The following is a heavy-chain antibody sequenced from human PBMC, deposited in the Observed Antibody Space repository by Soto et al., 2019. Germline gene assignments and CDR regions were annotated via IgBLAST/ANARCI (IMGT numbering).Heavy chain of an antibody. Sequence: ASVKVSCKACGGTFSIYTISWVRQAPGQGLEWMGRIIPILGLANYAQKFQGRVTITADKSTSTAYMELNSLRSEDTAVYYCASRYDSSDYWGQGTLVTVSS. CDR2: IIPILGLA. CDR3: ASRYDSSDY. D-gene: IGHD3-22*01. J-gene: IGHJ4*02. CDR1: GGTFSIYT. V-gene: IGHV1-69*02.